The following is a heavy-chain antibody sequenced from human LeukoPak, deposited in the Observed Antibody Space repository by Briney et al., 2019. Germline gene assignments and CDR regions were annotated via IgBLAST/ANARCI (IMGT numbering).Heavy chain of an antibody. Sequence: SETLSLTCAVYGGSFSGYYWSWIRQPPGKGLEWIGEINHSGSTNYNPSLKSRITISVDKSQNQFSLKVNSLTAADTAVYYCATNGYYCMDVWGKGTTVTVSS. CDR2: INHSGST. CDR1: GGSFSGYY. CDR3: ATNGYYCMDV. V-gene: IGHV4-34*01. J-gene: IGHJ6*03. D-gene: IGHD2-8*01.